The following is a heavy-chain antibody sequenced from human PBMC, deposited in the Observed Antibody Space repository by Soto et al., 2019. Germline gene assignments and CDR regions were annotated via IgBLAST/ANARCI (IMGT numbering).Heavy chain of an antibody. CDR1: GGSISRGGYY. V-gene: IGHV4-31*03. CDR3: ARDREYSSSSREEWYYGMDV. Sequence: PSETLSLTCTVSGGSISRGGYYWSWIRQHPGKGLEWVGYIYYSGSTYYNPSLKSRVTISVDTSKNQFSLKLSSVTAADTAVYYCARDREYSSSSREEWYYGMDVWGQGTTVTVSS. D-gene: IGHD6-6*01. CDR2: IYYSGST. J-gene: IGHJ6*02.